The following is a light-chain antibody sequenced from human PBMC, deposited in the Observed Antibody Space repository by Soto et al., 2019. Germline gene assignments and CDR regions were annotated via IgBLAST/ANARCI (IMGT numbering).Light chain of an antibody. CDR2: KAS. CDR3: QQYNSYPYA. Sequence: DIQMTQSPSTLSASVGDRVTITCRASQSISSWLAWYQQKPGKAPKLLIYKASSLESGVPSRFSGSGSGTEFTLTISSLQPDDFATYYCQQYNSYPYAFGQGTKLEIK. V-gene: IGKV1-5*03. J-gene: IGKJ2*01. CDR1: QSISSW.